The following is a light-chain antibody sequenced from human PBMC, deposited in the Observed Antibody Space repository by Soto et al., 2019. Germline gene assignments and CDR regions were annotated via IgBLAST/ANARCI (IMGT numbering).Light chain of an antibody. CDR3: SSYTTSSTLPIV. J-gene: IGLJ1*01. V-gene: IGLV2-14*01. CDR1: SSDVGAYNY. Sequence: QSVLTQPASVSGSPGQSITISCTGTSSDVGAYNYVSWYQHHPGKAPKLMIYEVSNRPSGVSNRFSGSKSGNTASLTISGLQAEDEADYYCSSYTTSSTLPIVFATGTKVTVL. CDR2: EVS.